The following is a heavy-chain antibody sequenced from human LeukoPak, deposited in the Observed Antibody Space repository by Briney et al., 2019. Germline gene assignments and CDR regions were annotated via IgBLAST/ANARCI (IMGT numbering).Heavy chain of an antibody. Sequence: SETLSVTCAVYGGSFSGYYWSWIRQPPGNGLEWIGEINHSGSTNYNPSLKSRVTISVDTSKNQFSLKLSSVTAADTAVYYCARAAGLRFLEWYSYNWFDPWGQGTLVTVSS. V-gene: IGHV4-34*01. J-gene: IGHJ5*02. D-gene: IGHD3-3*01. CDR3: ARAAGLRFLEWYSYNWFDP. CDR2: INHSGST. CDR1: GGSFSGYY.